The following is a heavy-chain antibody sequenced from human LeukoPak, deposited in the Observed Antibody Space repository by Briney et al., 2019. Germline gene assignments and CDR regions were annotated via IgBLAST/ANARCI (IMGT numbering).Heavy chain of an antibody. CDR2: INGEGRSA. V-gene: IGHV3-74*01. D-gene: IGHD2-15*01. J-gene: IGHJ4*02. CDR1: GFTFSTYW. Sequence: GGSLRLSCAASGFTFSTYWMHWVRHAPGKGLVWVSRINGEGRSASHADSVKGRFTISRDNAKNTLYLQMNSLRAEDTAVYYCAKEDILDYWGQGTLVTVSS. CDR3: AKEDILDY.